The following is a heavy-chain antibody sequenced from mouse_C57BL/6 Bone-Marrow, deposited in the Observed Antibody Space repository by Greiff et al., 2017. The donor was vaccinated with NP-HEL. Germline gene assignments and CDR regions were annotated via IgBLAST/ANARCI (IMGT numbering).Heavy chain of an antibody. CDR1: GFTFSSYA. CDR2: ISDGGSYT. V-gene: IGHV5-4*01. CDR3: ASLYGSSYVWFAY. J-gene: IGHJ3*01. Sequence: EVQVVESGGGLVKPGGSLKLSCAASGFTFSSYAMSWVRQTPEKRLEWVATISDGGSYTYYPDNVKGRFTISRDNAKNNLYLQMSHLKSEDTAMYYCASLYGSSYVWFAYWGQGTLVTVSA. D-gene: IGHD1-1*01.